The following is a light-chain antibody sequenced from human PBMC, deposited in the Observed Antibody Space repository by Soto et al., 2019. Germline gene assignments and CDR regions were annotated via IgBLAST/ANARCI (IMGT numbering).Light chain of an antibody. CDR1: SSDVVTYNL. V-gene: IGLV2-23*03. J-gene: IGLJ1*01. CDR3: YSFAGSTTFSYV. Sequence: QSALTQPASVSGSPGQSINISCTGTSSDVVTYNLVSWYQQHPGKAPTVLIYEGTKRPSGVSNRFSGSKSGNTASLTISGLQTEDKADYYCYSFAGSTTFSYVFGPGTKLTVL. CDR2: EGT.